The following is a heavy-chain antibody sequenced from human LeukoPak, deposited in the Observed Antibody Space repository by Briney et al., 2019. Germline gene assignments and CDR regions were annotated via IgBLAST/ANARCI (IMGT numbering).Heavy chain of an antibody. D-gene: IGHD3-16*01. Sequence: GGSLRLSCAASGFTFSSYAMSWVRQAPGKGLEWVSLISGSGGSTYYADSVKGRFTISRDNSKNTLYLQVNSLRAEDTAVFYCAKDRDDYVWGSYLGAFDIWGQGTMVTVSS. V-gene: IGHV3-23*01. CDR2: ISGSGGST. J-gene: IGHJ3*02. CDR1: GFTFSSYA. CDR3: AKDRDDYVWGSYLGAFDI.